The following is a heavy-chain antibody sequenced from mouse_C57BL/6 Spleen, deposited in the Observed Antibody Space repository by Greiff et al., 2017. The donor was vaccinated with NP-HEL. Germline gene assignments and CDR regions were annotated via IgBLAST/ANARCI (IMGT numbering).Heavy chain of an antibody. J-gene: IGHJ2*01. CDR3: ARGGYDYDESYFDY. D-gene: IGHD2-4*01. V-gene: IGHV5-17*01. CDR1: GFTFSDYG. CDR2: ISSGSSTI. Sequence: EVMLVESGGGLVKPGGSLKLSCAASGFTFSDYGMHWVRQAPEKGLEWVAYISSGSSTINYADTVKGRFTISRDNAKNTLFLQMTSLRSEDTAMYYCARGGYDYDESYFDYWGQGTTLTVSS.